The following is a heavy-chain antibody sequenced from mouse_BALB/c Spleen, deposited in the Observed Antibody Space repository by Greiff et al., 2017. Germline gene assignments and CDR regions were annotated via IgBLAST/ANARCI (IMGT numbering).Heavy chain of an antibody. Sequence: VQLKESGGGLVQPGGSRKLSCAASGFTFSSFGMHWVRQAPEKGLEWVAYISSGSSTIYYADTVKGRFTISRDNPKNTLFLQMTSLRSEDTAMYYCARSYYGNYVDWYFDVWGAGTTVTVSS. CDR2: ISSGSSTI. V-gene: IGHV5-17*02. CDR3: ARSYYGNYVDWYFDV. D-gene: IGHD2-10*01. J-gene: IGHJ1*01. CDR1: GFTFSSFG.